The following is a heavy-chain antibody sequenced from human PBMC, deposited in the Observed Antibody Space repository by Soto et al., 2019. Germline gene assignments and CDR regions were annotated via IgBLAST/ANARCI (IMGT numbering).Heavy chain of an antibody. CDR1: GFTFSSYA. J-gene: IGHJ4*02. V-gene: IGHV3-23*01. CDR2: ISGSGGST. Sequence: GGSLRLSCAASGFTFSSYAMSWVRQAPGKGLEWVSAISGSGGSTYYADSVKGRFTISRDNSKNTLYLQMNSLRAEDTAVYYCAKDGFLVLRYFDWSPLDYWGQGTLVTISS. CDR3: AKDGFLVLRYFDWSPLDY. D-gene: IGHD3-9*01.